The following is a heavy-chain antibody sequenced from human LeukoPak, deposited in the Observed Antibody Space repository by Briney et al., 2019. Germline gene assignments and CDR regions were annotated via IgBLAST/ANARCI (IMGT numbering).Heavy chain of an antibody. V-gene: IGHV3-23*01. D-gene: IGHD1-26*01. Sequence: GGSLRLSCAASGFTFSSHAMSWVRQAPGKGLEWVSVISGSGGSTYYADSVKGPFTISRDNSKNTLSLQMSSLRAEDTAVYYCAKDQGGSYLGYAFDIWGQGTMVTVSS. CDR3: AKDQGGSYLGYAFDI. J-gene: IGHJ3*02. CDR2: ISGSGGST. CDR1: GFTFSSHA.